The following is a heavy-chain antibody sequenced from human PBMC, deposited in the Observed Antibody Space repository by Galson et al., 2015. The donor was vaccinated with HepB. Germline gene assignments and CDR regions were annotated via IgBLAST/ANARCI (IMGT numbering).Heavy chain of an antibody. Sequence: SVKVSCKASGGTFSSYAISWVRQAPGQGLEWMGGIIPIFGTANYARKFQGRVTITADESTSTAYMELSSLRSEDTAVYYCARDNIHAYYYYYGMDVWGQGTTVTVSS. D-gene: IGHD2/OR15-2a*01. J-gene: IGHJ6*02. V-gene: IGHV1-69*13. CDR2: IIPIFGTA. CDR3: ARDNIHAYYYYYGMDV. CDR1: GGTFSSYA.